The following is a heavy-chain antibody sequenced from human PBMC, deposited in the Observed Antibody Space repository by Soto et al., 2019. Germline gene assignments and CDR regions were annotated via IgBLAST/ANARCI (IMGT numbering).Heavy chain of an antibody. V-gene: IGHV4-34*01. CDR2: INHSGST. CDR3: ARFFGFVY. J-gene: IGHJ4*02. Sequence: PSETLSLTCAVYGGSFSGYYWSWIRQPPGKGLEWIGEINHSGSTNYNPSLKSRVTISVDTSKNQFSLKLSSVTAADTAVYYCARFFGFVYWGQGTLVTVPS. CDR1: GGSFSGYY. D-gene: IGHD3-3*01.